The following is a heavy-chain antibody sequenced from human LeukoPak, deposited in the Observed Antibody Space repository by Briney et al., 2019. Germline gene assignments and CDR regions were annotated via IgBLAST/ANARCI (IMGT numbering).Heavy chain of an antibody. V-gene: IGHV3-30*18. D-gene: IGHD6-13*01. J-gene: IGHJ3*02. CDR3: AKDIALNDAFDI. CDR2: ISYDGSNK. CDR1: GFTFSSYG. Sequence: QPGRSLRLSCAASGFTFSSYGMHWVRQAPGKGLEWVAVISYDGSNKYYADSVKGRFTISRDNSKNTLYLQMNSLRAEDTAVYYCAKDIALNDAFDIWGQGTMVTVSS.